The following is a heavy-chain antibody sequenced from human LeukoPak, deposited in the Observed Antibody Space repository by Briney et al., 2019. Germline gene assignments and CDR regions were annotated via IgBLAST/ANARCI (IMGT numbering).Heavy chain of an antibody. D-gene: IGHD3-9*01. CDR1: RFTFSSYS. V-gene: IGHV3-21*01. CDR3: ARDALRYFDWFGPDY. Sequence: PGGSLRLSCAASRFTFSSYSMNWVRQAPGKGLEWVSSISSSSSYIYYADSVKGRFTISRDNAKNSLYLQMNSQRAEDKAVYYCARDALRYFDWFGPDYWGQGTLVTVSS. J-gene: IGHJ4*02. CDR2: ISSSSSYI.